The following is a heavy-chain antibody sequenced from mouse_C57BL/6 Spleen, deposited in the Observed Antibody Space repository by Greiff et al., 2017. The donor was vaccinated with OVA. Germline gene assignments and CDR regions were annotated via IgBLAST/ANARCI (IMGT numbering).Heavy chain of an antibody. CDR2: IYPGSGST. CDR3: ARFGTTVEGYFDV. Sequence: QVQLQQPGAELVKPGASVKMSCKASGYTFTSYWITWVKQRTGQGLEWIGDIYPGSGSTNYNEKFKSKATLTVDTSSSTAYMQLSSLTSEDSAVYYCARFGTTVEGYFDVWGTGTTVTVSS. J-gene: IGHJ1*03. V-gene: IGHV1-55*01. D-gene: IGHD1-1*01. CDR1: GYTFTSYW.